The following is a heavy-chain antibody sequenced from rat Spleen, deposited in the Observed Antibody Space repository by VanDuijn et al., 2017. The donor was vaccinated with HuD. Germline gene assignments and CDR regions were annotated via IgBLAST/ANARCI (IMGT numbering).Heavy chain of an antibody. V-gene: IGHV5-29*01. CDR2: ISYGDSSGHSAT. Sequence: EVQLVESDGGLVQPGRSLKLSCAASGFTFSDYGMAWVRQAPTKGLAWVATISYGDSSGHSATYYRDFVKGRFTISRDNAENTVYLQMDSLRSEDTATYYCAKDKDGGYVMDAWGQGASVSVSS. J-gene: IGHJ4*01. CDR1: GFTFSDYG. CDR3: AKDKDGGYVMDA. D-gene: IGHD1-11*01.